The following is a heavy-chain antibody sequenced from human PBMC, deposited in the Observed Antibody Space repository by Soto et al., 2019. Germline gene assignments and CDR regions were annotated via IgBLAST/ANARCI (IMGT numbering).Heavy chain of an antibody. CDR1: GFKFDDYA. CDR3: AKDIYDILTGYSRGDGLDL. CDR2: ISWKSGSM. J-gene: IGHJ3*01. D-gene: IGHD3-9*01. V-gene: IGHV3-9*01. Sequence: EVQLVESGGDLVQPGRSLRLSCTASGFKFDDYAMHWVRQAPGKGLEWVSGISWKSGSMNYADSVKGRFTISRDNAKNSLYLQMNGLRSEDTALDYCAKDIYDILTGYSRGDGLDLWGHGTMVTVSS.